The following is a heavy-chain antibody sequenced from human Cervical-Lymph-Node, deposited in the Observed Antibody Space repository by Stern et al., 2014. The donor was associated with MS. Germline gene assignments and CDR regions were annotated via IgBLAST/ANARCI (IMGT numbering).Heavy chain of an antibody. J-gene: IGHJ3*02. CDR2: IYPGDSDT. D-gene: IGHD3-10*01. V-gene: IGHV5-51*01. Sequence: VQLVQSGAEVKKPGESLKISCKGSGYSFTSYWIGWVRQMPGKGLEWMGNIYPGDSDTRYSPSFQGQVTISADKSISTAYLQWSSLKASDTAMYYCARLKFGVHTFDAFDIWGQGTMVTVSS. CDR1: GYSFTSYW. CDR3: ARLKFGVHTFDAFDI.